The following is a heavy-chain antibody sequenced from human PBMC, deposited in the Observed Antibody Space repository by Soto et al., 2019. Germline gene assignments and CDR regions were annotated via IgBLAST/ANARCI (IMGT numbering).Heavy chain of an antibody. CDR3: AKGNTSGWYFFDY. D-gene: IGHD6-19*01. J-gene: IGHJ4*02. CDR2: ISGTGRST. Sequence: PGGSLRLSCEASGFTFSNCAMSWVRQAPGKGLEWVSGISGTGRSTFYADSVNDRFTISRDNSKNTVYLQMNSLRAEDTAVYYCAKGNTSGWYFFDYWGQGTLVTVSS. CDR1: GFTFSNCA. V-gene: IGHV3-23*01.